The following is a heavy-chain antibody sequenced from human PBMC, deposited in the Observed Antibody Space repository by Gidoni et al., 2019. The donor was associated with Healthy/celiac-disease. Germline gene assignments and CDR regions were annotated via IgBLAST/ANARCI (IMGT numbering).Heavy chain of an antibody. CDR2: RSYDGSNK. V-gene: IGHV3-30*04. D-gene: IGHD5-18*01. J-gene: IGHJ4*02. Sequence: QVQLVESGGGVVQPGRSLRLSCAASGFTFSSYAMHWVRQAPGKGLEWVAVRSYDGSNKYYADSVKGRFTISRDNSKNTLYLQMNSLRAEDTAVYYCARAQSGYSYGLFGYWGQGTLVTVSS. CDR1: GFTFSSYA. CDR3: ARAQSGYSYGLFGY.